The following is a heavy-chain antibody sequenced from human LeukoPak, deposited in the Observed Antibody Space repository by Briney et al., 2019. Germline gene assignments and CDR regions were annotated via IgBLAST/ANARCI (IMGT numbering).Heavy chain of an antibody. CDR2: ISSNGGST. CDR3: ARDITIFGVPDPFYGMDV. V-gene: IGHV3-64*01. Sequence: GGSLRLSCAASGFTFSSYAMHWVRQAPGKGLEYVSAISSNGGSTYYANSVKGRFTISRDNSKNTLYLQMGSPRAEDMAVYYCARDITIFGVPDPFYGMDVWGQGTTVTVSS. D-gene: IGHD3-3*01. J-gene: IGHJ6*02. CDR1: GFTFSSYA.